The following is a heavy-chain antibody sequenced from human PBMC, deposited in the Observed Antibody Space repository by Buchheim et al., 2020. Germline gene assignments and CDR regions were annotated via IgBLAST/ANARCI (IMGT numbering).Heavy chain of an antibody. V-gene: IGHV5-51*01. CDR2: IFPRDSDM. Sequence: EVQLVQSGAEVKKPGESLKISCEGSGYSFTEYWIGWVRQMPGKGLEWMGMIFPRDSDMRYSPSFQGQVTISPDKSISSAYLQWSSLKASDTAMYYCVRGSGYCSDTRCYLFDYWGQGTL. CDR1: GYSFTEYW. J-gene: IGHJ4*02. CDR3: VRGSGYCSDTRCYLFDY. D-gene: IGHD2-2*01.